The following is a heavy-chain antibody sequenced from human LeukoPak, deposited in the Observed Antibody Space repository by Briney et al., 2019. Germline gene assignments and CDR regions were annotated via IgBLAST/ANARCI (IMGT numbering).Heavy chain of an antibody. V-gene: IGHV4-4*07. CDR1: VGSISSCY. Sequence: SETLCLTCTVSVGSISSCYWSWIRQPAGKGLECIWRIYTSGSTNYNPSLKSRVTMSVDTSKNQFSLKLSSVTAADTAVYYCAILGGGYGDYSLSYAFDIWGQGTMVNVSS. CDR3: AILGGGYGDYSLSYAFDI. D-gene: IGHD4-17*01. J-gene: IGHJ3*02. CDR2: IYTSGST.